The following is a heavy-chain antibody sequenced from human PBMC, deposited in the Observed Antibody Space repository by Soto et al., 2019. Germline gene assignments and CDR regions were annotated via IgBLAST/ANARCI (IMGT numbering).Heavy chain of an antibody. D-gene: IGHD3-10*01. CDR2: IYYSGST. V-gene: IGHV4-59*01. CDR1: GGSISSYY. J-gene: IGHJ4*02. CDR3: ARASITGPYYFDY. Sequence: QVQLQESGPGLVKPSETLSLTCTVPGGSISSYYWSWIRQPPGKGLEWIGYIYYSGSTNYNPSLKSRVTISVDTSKNQFSLKLSSVTAADTAVYYCARASITGPYYFDYWGQGTLVTVSS.